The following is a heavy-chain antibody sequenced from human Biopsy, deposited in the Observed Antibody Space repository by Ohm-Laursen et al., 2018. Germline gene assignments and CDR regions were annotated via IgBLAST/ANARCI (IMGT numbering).Heavy chain of an antibody. D-gene: IGHD3-16*02. CDR2: ISPNSGGT. V-gene: IGHV1-2*02. Sequence: ASVKVSCKVSGYTVNDYFLHWLRQAPGQGPEWMGWISPNSGGTNYAQKFQGRVGMTTDTSAATVYMELSSLTSDDTAVYYCTRDIMNTIAGLVARSDVFDVWGQGTMVTVSS. CDR1: GYTVNDYF. CDR3: TRDIMNTIAGLVARSDVFDV. J-gene: IGHJ3*01.